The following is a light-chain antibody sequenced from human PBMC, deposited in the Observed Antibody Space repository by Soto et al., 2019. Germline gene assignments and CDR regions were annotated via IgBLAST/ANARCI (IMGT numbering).Light chain of an antibody. CDR2: WAS. J-gene: IGKJ1*01. V-gene: IGKV4-1*01. Sequence: DIVMTQSPDSLAVSLGERATINCKSSQSVLLSSNNKNYLAWYQQKPGQPPKLLIDWASTRESGVPDRFSGGGSGTDFTLTISSLQAEDVAVYFCQQYYSIPWTFGQGTKVEIK. CDR1: QSVLLSSNNKNY. CDR3: QQYYSIPWT.